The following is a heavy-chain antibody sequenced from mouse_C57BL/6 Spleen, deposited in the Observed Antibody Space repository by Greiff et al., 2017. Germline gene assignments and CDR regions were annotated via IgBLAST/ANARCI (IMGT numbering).Heavy chain of an antibody. CDR3: APDYYGSSPLRN. J-gene: IGHJ3*01. Sequence: QVQLKQSGPELVKPGASVKISCKASGYAFSSSWMNWVKQRPGKGLEWIGRIYPGDGDTNYNGKFKGKATLTADKSSSTAYMQLSSLTSEDSAVYFCAPDYYGSSPLRNWGQGTLVTVSA. CDR1: GYAFSSSW. CDR2: IYPGDGDT. V-gene: IGHV1-82*01. D-gene: IGHD1-1*01.